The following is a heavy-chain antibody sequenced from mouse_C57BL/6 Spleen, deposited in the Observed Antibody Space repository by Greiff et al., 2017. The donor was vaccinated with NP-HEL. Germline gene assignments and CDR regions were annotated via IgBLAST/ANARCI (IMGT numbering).Heavy chain of an antibody. CDR2: IYPRSGNT. CDR3: ARRGSSPPYYAMDY. Sequence: QVQLQQSGAELARPGASVKLSCKASGYTFTSYGISWVKQRTGQGLEWIGEIYPRSGNTYYNEKFKGKATLTADKSSSTAYMELRSLTSEDSAVYFCARRGSSPPYYAMDYWGQGTSVTVSS. CDR1: GYTFTSYG. D-gene: IGHD1-1*01. V-gene: IGHV1-81*01. J-gene: IGHJ4*01.